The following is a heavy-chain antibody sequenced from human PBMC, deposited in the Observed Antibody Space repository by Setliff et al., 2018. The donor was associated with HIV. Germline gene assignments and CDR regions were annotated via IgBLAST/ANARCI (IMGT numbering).Heavy chain of an antibody. CDR2: ISPYIGHT. J-gene: IGHJ6*02. CDR1: GYTFTTYG. Sequence: VASVKVSCKASGYTFTTYGISWVRQAPGHGLEWMGWISPYIGHTNYAQNFQGRVTMTIDTSTSTAYMELRSLRSDDTAVYFCARLGSGWSDSYYYGMDVWGQGTTVTVSS. D-gene: IGHD6-19*01. CDR3: ARLGSGWSDSYYYGMDV. V-gene: IGHV1-18*01.